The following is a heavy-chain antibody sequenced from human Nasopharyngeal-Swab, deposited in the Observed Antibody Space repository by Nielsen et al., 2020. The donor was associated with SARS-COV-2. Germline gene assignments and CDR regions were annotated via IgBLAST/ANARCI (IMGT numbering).Heavy chain of an antibody. Sequence: SVKVSCKASGFTFTSSAVQWVRQARGQRLEWIGWIVVGSGNTNYEQKFQERVTITREMSTSTAYMELSSLRSEDTAVYYCAATTSWYYDFWSGNQGPYYYGMDVWGQGTTVTVSS. D-gene: IGHD3-3*01. CDR1: GFTFTSSA. V-gene: IGHV1-58*01. CDR3: AATTSWYYDFWSGNQGPYYYGMDV. J-gene: IGHJ6*02. CDR2: IVVGSGNT.